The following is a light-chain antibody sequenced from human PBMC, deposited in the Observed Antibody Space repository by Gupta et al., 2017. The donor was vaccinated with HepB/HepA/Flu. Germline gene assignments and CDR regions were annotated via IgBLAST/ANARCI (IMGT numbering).Light chain of an antibody. CDR3: QERSNWPRLS. CDR1: QSVTSD. V-gene: IGKV3-11*01. J-gene: IGKJ3*01. Sequence: IVFTHSPATLSLFPGDRATLSVRASQSVTSDLAWYQQKPGQATRLLIYDASSSATGIPGRFSGSGSGTDFTLTISSLDPEDFAVYYCQERSNWPRLSFGPGTKLDIK. CDR2: DAS.